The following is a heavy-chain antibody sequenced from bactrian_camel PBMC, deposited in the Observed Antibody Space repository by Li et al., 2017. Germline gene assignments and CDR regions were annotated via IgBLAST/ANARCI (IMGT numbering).Heavy chain of an antibody. J-gene: IGHJ4*01. Sequence: VQLVESGGGSVQAGESLRLACTGSGFTFRTSRMGWYRQSPRNPCEMVPNINSDGTTIYDDSVKGRFTISRDNNKNAVYLQMDNLGPADTAVYYCAAGRARYGYCTARETDFAYWGQGTQVTVSS. CDR1: GFTFRTSR. CDR3: AAGRARYGYCTARETDFAY. V-gene: IGHV3S53*01. CDR2: INSDGTT. D-gene: IGHD3*01.